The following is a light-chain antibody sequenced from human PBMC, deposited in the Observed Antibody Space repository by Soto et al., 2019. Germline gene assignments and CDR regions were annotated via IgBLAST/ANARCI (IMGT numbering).Light chain of an antibody. CDR2: GAF. Sequence: EILMTQSPVTLSVSPEERATLSCRGSQSVSSNLAWYQQKPGQAPSLLIYGAFTRATGIPARFSGTGSGTAFTLTISSLQSEDFALYYCQQYNDWPLTFGQGTKVEI. CDR1: QSVSSN. CDR3: QQYNDWPLT. V-gene: IGKV3-15*01. J-gene: IGKJ1*01.